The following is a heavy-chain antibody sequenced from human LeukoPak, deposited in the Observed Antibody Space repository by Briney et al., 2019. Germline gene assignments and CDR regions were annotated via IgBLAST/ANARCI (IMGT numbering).Heavy chain of an antibody. CDR1: GFTFSTYW. Sequence: GGSLRLSCAASGFTFSTYWMSWVRQAPGKGLEWVANIQQDGSEKYYVDSVKGRITISRDNAKNSLYLQMNSLRAEDTAVYYCARDKIVGATHFDYWGQGTLVTVSS. CDR2: IQQDGSEK. V-gene: IGHV3-7*01. J-gene: IGHJ4*02. D-gene: IGHD1-26*01. CDR3: ARDKIVGATHFDY.